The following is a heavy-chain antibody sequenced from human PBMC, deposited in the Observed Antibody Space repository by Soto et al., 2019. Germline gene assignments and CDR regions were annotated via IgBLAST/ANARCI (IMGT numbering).Heavy chain of an antibody. CDR3: ARDRYSYYDFWSGSLPYYYYGMDV. CDR1: GFTFSSYW. Sequence: GGSLRLSCAASGFTFSSYWMSWVRQAPGKGLEWVANIKQDGSEKYYVDSVKGRFTISRDNAKNSLYLQMDSLRAEDTAVYYCARDRYSYYDFWSGSLPYYYYGMDVWGQGTTVTVSS. D-gene: IGHD3-3*01. J-gene: IGHJ6*02. V-gene: IGHV3-7*01. CDR2: IKQDGSEK.